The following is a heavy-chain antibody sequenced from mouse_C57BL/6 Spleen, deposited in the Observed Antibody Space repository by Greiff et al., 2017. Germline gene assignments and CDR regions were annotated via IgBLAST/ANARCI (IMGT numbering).Heavy chain of an antibody. CDR1: GFTFSSYA. CDR3: ARGEEVDYFDY. Sequence: EVMLVESGGGLVKPGGSLKLSCAASGFTFSSYAMSWVRQTPDKRLEWVATISDGGSYTYYPDNVKGRFTISRDNAKNNLYLQMSHLKSEDTAMYYCARGEEVDYFDYWGQGTTLTVSS. CDR2: ISDGGSYT. J-gene: IGHJ2*01. D-gene: IGHD1-3*01. V-gene: IGHV5-4*03.